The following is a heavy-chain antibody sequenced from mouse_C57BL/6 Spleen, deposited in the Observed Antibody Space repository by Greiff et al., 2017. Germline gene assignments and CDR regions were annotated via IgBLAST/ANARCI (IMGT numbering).Heavy chain of an antibody. V-gene: IGHV5-17*01. CDR3: ARDGGIPWYFDY. CDR1: GFTFSDYG. Sequence: EVQGVESGGGLVKPGGSLKLSCAASGFTFSDYGMHWVRQAPEKGLEWVAYISSGSSTIYYADTEKGRFTISRDNAKNTLFLQMTSLSSEDTAMYYCARDGGIPWYFDYWGQGTTLTVSS. J-gene: IGHJ2*01. CDR2: ISSGSSTI. D-gene: IGHD1-1*02.